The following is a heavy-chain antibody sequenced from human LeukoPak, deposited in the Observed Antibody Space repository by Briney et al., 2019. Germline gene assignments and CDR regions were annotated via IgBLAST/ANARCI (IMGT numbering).Heavy chain of an antibody. CDR1: GVSFSGYY. V-gene: IGHV4-34*01. Sequence: SETLSLTCAVYGVSFSGYYWSWIRQPPGKGLEWIGEINHSGSTNYNPSLKSRVTISVDTSKNQFSLKLSSVTAADTAVYYCARGLKGGYYYYMDVWGKGTTVTVSS. D-gene: IGHD3-16*01. CDR2: INHSGST. J-gene: IGHJ6*03. CDR3: ARGLKGGYYYYMDV.